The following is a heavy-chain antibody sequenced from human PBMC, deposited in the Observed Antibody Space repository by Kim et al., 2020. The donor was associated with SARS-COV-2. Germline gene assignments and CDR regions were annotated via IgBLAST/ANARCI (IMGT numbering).Heavy chain of an antibody. CDR3: AAGLYGSGSTFDY. CDR2: IVVGSGNT. Sequence: SVKVSCKASGFTFTSSAVQWVRQARGQRLEWIGWIVVGSGNTNYAQKFQERVTITRDMSTSTAYMELSSLRSEDTAVYYCAAGLYGSGSTFDYWGQGTLVTVSS. CDR1: GFTFTSSA. J-gene: IGHJ4*02. D-gene: IGHD3-10*01. V-gene: IGHV1-58*01.